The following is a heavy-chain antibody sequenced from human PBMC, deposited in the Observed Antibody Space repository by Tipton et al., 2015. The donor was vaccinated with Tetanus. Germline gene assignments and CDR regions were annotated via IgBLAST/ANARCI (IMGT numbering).Heavy chain of an antibody. CDR1: GDSINSGDYY. CDR2: IYYSGST. CDR3: ARIGWLQQNKPAFDI. J-gene: IGHJ3*02. D-gene: IGHD6-19*01. Sequence: TLSLTCSVSGDSINSGDYYWGWIRQPPGKGLEWIGYIYYSGSTYYNPSLKSRVTISIDTSKNQFSLRLSSVTAADTAVYYCARIGWLQQNKPAFDIWGQGTVVTVSS. V-gene: IGHV4-30-4*01.